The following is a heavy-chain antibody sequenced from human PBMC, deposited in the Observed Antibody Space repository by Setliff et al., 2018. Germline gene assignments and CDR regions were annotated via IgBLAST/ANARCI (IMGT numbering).Heavy chain of an antibody. Sequence: GGSLRLSCAASGFSFSSYTMNWVRQAPGKGLEWISSIGGSSNTIFYADSVKGRFTISRDNAKNSLYLQMSSLRAEDTAVYYCAKGGVFGSSYFDVWGRGALGTVS. CDR3: AKGGVFGSSYFDV. CDR2: IGGSSNTI. CDR1: GFSFSSYT. V-gene: IGHV3-48*01. D-gene: IGHD3-10*02. J-gene: IGHJ2*01.